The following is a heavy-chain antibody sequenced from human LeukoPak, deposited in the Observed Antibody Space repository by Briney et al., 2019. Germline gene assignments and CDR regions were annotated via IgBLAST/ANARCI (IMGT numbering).Heavy chain of an antibody. CDR2: INPNSGGT. CDR3: AKSDPAVAGFDY. V-gene: IGHV1-2*02. J-gene: IGHJ4*02. CDR1: GYXFTGYY. Sequence: GASVKVSCKASGYXFTGYYMHWVRQAPGQGLEWMGWINPNSGGTNYAQKFQGRVTMTRDTSISTAYMELSRLRSDDTAVYYCAKSDPAVAGFDYWGQGTLVTVSS. D-gene: IGHD6-19*01.